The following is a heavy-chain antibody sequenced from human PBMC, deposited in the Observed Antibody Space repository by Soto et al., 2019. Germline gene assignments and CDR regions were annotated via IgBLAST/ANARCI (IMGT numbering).Heavy chain of an antibody. CDR3: AREGWAYCSSTSCYLSQASGMDV. J-gene: IGHJ6*02. CDR1: GYTLTGYY. V-gene: IGHV1-2*04. Sequence: ASVKVSCKASGYTLTGYYMHWVRQAPGQGLEWMGWINPNSGGTNYAQKFQGWVTMTRDTSISTAYMELSRLRSDDTAVYYCAREGWAYCSSTSCYLSQASGMDVWGQGTTVTVSS. CDR2: INPNSGGT. D-gene: IGHD2-2*01.